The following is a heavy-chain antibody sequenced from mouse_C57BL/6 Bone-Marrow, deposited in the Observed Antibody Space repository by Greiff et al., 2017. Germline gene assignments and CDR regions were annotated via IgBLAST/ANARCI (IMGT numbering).Heavy chain of an antibody. CDR3: TTGLSYAMDY. V-gene: IGHV14-1*01. J-gene: IGHJ4*01. D-gene: IGHD3-3*01. CDR1: GFNIKDYY. Sequence: EVQLQESGAELVRPGASVKLSCTASGFNIKDYYMPWVKQRPEQGLEWIGRIDPEGGGTESAPNFQGKAPMTADPSSNTAYLQLSSLTSENTAVYYCTTGLSYAMDYWGQGTSVTVSS. CDR2: IDPEGGGT.